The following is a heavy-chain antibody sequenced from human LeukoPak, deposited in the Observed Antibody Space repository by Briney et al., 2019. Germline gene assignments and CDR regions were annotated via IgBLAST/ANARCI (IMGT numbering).Heavy chain of an antibody. CDR3: AREGLFTMVRRGTLDN. J-gene: IGHJ4*02. CDR2: IIPSFRKP. V-gene: IGHV1-69*13. Sequence: VASVKVSCKASGGTFSSDGITWVRQAPGQGLEWMGGIIPSFRKPDYAKKFQGRVTLTADESTSTAYMELSSLRSEDTAVYYCAREGLFTMVRRGTLDNWGQGTLVTVSS. D-gene: IGHD3-10*01. CDR1: GGTFSSDG.